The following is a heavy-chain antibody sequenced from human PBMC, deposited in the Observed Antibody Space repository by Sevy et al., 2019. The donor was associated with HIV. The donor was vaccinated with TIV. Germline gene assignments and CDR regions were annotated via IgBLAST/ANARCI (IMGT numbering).Heavy chain of an antibody. Sequence: SETLSLTCTVSGGSISSYYWSWIRQPAGKGLEWIGRIYTSGGTNYNPSLKSRVTMSVDTSKNQFSLKLSPGTAADTAVYYCARDGYGGNSHYFDYWGQGTLVTVSS. CDR1: GGSISSYY. CDR2: IYTSGGT. V-gene: IGHV4-4*07. J-gene: IGHJ4*02. CDR3: ARDGYGGNSHYFDY. D-gene: IGHD4-17*01.